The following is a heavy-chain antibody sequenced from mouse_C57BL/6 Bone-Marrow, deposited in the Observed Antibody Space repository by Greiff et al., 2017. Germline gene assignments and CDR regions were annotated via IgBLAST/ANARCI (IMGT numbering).Heavy chain of an antibody. CDR3: ARQVTTVLATKYFDV. V-gene: IGHV5-9*01. CDR1: GFTLSSYT. D-gene: IGHD1-1*01. J-gene: IGHJ1*03. CDR2: ISGGGGNT. Sequence: EVMLVESGGGLVKPGGSLKLSCAASGFTLSSYTMSWVRQTPEQRLQWVAAISGGGGNTYYPDSVKGRFTISRDNDKNILYLQMSSLRSEDTALYYCARQVTTVLATKYFDVWGTGTTVTVSS.